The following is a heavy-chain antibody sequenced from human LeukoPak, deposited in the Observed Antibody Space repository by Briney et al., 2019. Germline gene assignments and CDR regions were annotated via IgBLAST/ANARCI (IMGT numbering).Heavy chain of an antibody. CDR1: GGTFSSYA. D-gene: IGHD3-9*01. Sequence: AASVKVSCKAYGGTFSSYASSWVRQAPGQGLEWMGGIIPIFGTTNYAQKFQGRVTITADESTSTAYMELSSLRSEDTAVYYCARVDDILTGYWGQGTLVTVSS. CDR2: IIPIFGTT. CDR3: ARVDDILTGY. V-gene: IGHV1-69*13. J-gene: IGHJ4*02.